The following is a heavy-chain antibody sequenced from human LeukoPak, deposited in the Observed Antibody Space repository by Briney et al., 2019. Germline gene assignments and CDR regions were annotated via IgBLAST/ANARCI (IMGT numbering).Heavy chain of an antibody. CDR1: GYSFTSYW. J-gene: IGHJ4*02. CDR2: IYLGESNT. D-gene: IGHD2-21*02. Sequence: GESLKISCKGSGYSFTSYWIGWVRQMPGKGLEWMGIIYLGESNTRYSPSFQGQVTISADKSISTAYLQWSSLKASDTAMYYCARRAYCGGDCYSGFEYWGQGTLVTVSS. V-gene: IGHV5-51*01. CDR3: ARRAYCGGDCYSGFEY.